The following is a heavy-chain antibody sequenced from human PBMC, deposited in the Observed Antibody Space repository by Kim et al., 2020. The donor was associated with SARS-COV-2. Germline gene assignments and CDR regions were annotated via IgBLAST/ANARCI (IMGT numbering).Heavy chain of an antibody. D-gene: IGHD3-10*01. V-gene: IGHV3-23*01. CDR3: AKDPPSYYGSGSYWDYFDY. J-gene: IGHJ4*02. CDR2: ISGSGGST. CDR1: GFTFSSYA. Sequence: GGSLRLSCAASGFTFSSYAMSWVRQAPGKGLEWVSAISGSGGSTYYADSVKGRFTISRDNSKNTLYLQMNSLRAEDTAVYYCAKDPPSYYGSGSYWDYFDYWGQGTLVTVSS.